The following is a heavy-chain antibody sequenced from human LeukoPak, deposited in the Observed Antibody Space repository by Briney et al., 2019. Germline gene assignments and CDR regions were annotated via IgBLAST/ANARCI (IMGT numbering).Heavy chain of an antibody. V-gene: IGHV4-34*01. Sequence: SETLSLTCAVYGGSFSGYYWSWIRQPPGKGLEWLGEINHSGSTNYNPSLKSRVTISVDTSKNQFSLKLSSVTAADTAVYYCARRPKANSRITMARGVRRGAFDIWGQGTMVTVSS. CDR3: ARRPKANSRITMARGVRRGAFDI. D-gene: IGHD3-10*01. CDR2: INHSGST. J-gene: IGHJ3*02. CDR1: GGSFSGYY.